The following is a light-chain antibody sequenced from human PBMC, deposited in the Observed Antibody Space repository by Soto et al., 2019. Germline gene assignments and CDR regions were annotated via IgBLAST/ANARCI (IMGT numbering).Light chain of an antibody. CDR3: RQYVSYPVT. J-gene: IGKJ4*01. CDR2: KAS. CDR1: QSISNS. Sequence: DIQMTQSPSTLSASVGDRVTITCRASQSISNSLAWYQQKPGKAPNLLIYKASSLESGVPSRFSGSGSGTELPLTISRLQPDDVATYYCRQYVSYPVTFGGGTKVEMK. V-gene: IGKV1-5*03.